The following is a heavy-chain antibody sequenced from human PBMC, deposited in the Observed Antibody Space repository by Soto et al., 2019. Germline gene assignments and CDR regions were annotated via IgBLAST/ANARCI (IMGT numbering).Heavy chain of an antibody. Sequence: QVQLVESGGGVVQPGRSLRLSCAASGFTFSSYGMHWVRQAPGKGLEWVAVISYDGSNKYYADSVKGRFTISRDNSKNTLYLQMNSLRAEDTAVYYCANDMAAAGTSIDYWGQGTLVTVSS. CDR2: ISYDGSNK. V-gene: IGHV3-30*18. D-gene: IGHD6-13*01. CDR1: GFTFSSYG. CDR3: ANDMAAAGTSIDY. J-gene: IGHJ4*02.